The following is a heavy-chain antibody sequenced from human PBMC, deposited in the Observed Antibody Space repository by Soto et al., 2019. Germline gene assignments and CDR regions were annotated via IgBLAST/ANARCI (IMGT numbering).Heavy chain of an antibody. CDR2: ISSSSSYI. CDR1: GFTFSSYS. V-gene: IGHV3-21*01. D-gene: IGHD5-12*01. CDR3: AREAGSGYDSFDY. Sequence: GGSLRLSCAAPGFTFSSYSMNWVRQAPGKGLEWVSSISSSSSYIYYADSVKGRFTISRDNAKNSLYLQMNSLRAEDTAVYYCAREAGSGYDSFDYWGQGTLVTVSS. J-gene: IGHJ4*02.